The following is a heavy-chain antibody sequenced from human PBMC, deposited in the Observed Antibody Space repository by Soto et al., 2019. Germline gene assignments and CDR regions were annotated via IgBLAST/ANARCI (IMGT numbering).Heavy chain of an antibody. CDR2: IIPIFGTA. D-gene: IGHD3-10*01. J-gene: IGHJ5*02. CDR1: GGTFSSYA. V-gene: IGHV1-69*06. CDR3: ARILWFGELPSNWFDP. Sequence: GASVKVSCKASGGTFSSYAISWVRQAPGQGLEWMGGIIPIFGTANYAQKFQGRVTITADKSTSTAYMELSSLRSEDTAVYYCARILWFGELPSNWFDPWGQGTLVTVSS.